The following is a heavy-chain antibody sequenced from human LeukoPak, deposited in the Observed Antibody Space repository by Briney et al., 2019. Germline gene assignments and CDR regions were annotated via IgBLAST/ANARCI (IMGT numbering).Heavy chain of an antibody. CDR2: ISYDGSNK. D-gene: IGHD5-24*01. J-gene: IGHJ3*02. CDR1: GFTFSSYG. V-gene: IGHV3-30*03. Sequence: GGSLRLSCAASGFTFSSYGMHWVRQAPGKGLEWVAVISYDGSNKYYADSVKGRFTISRDNSKNTLYLQMNSLRAEDTAVYYCAISRGRDCYNYAHHAFDIWGQGTMVTVSS. CDR3: AISRGRDCYNYAHHAFDI.